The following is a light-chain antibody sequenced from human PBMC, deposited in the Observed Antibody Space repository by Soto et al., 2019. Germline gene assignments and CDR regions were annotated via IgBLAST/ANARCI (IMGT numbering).Light chain of an antibody. V-gene: IGLV2-14*01. CDR3: SSYTSGSTL. J-gene: IGLJ1*01. CDR1: SSDVGSYNY. CDR2: EVS. Sequence: QSVLTQPASVSGSPGQSITISCTGTSSDVGSYNYVSWYQQHPGKAPKLMIYEVSDRPSGISSRFSGSKSGNTASLTIPGLQTEDEADYYCSSYTSGSTLFGTGTKVTVL.